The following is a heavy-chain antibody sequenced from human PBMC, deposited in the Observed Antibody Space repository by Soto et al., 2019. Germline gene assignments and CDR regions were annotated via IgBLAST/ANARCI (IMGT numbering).Heavy chain of an antibody. V-gene: IGHV4-30-4*01. D-gene: IGHD2-15*01. CDR1: GDSISRGDYY. CDR3: ARLYCSGGSCYPGNNWFDP. J-gene: IGHJ5*02. Sequence: PSETLSLTCTVSGDSISRGDYYWSWIRQPPGKGLEWIGYIFYSGSTYYNPSLKSRVTISVDTSKNQFSLKLTSVTAADTVVYYCARLYCSGGSCYPGNNWFDPWGQGTLVTVSS. CDR2: IFYSGST.